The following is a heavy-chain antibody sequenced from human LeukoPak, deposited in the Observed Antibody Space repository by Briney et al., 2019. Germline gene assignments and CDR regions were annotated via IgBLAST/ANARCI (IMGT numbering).Heavy chain of an antibody. CDR1: GGSFSGYY. V-gene: IGHV4-34*01. CDR2: INHSGST. J-gene: IGHJ5*02. CDR3: ARGMYSSSSINWFDP. D-gene: IGHD6-6*01. Sequence: SETLSLTCAVYGGSFSGYYWSWIRQPPGEGLEWIGEINHSGSTNYNPSLKRRVTISVDTSKNQFSLKLSSVTAADTAVYYCARGMYSSSSINWFDPWGQGTLVTVSS.